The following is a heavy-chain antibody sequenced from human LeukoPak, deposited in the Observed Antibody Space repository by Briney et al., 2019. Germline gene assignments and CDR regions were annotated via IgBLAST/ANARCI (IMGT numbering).Heavy chain of an antibody. J-gene: IGHJ4*02. D-gene: IGHD2-15*01. Sequence: GGSLRLSCAASGFTFSSYAMHWVRQAPGKGLEWVAVISYDGSNKYYADSVKGRFTISRDNSKNTLYLQMNSLRAEDTAVYYCAREDPVLGYCSGGSCYSGDSPDYWGQGTLVTVPS. CDR1: GFTFSSYA. CDR3: AREDPVLGYCSGGSCYSGDSPDY. V-gene: IGHV3-30*01. CDR2: ISYDGSNK.